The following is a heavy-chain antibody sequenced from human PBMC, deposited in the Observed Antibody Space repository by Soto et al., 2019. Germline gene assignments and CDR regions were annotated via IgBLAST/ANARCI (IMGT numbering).Heavy chain of an antibody. V-gene: IGHV3-30*18. D-gene: IGHD6-13*01. Sequence: PGGSLRRSCSASGFTFRSDGMHWFRHSPGQRQEXVPDISYDGSNKYYADSVKGRFTISRDNSKNTLYLQMNSLRAEDTAVYYCAKDLALSIAAAGTLAVFYYGMDVWGQGTTVTVSS. CDR1: GFTFRSDG. CDR2: ISYDGSNK. CDR3: AKDLALSIAAAGTLAVFYYGMDV. J-gene: IGHJ6*02.